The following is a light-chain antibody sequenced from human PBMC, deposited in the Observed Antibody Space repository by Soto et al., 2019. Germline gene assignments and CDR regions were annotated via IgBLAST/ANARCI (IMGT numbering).Light chain of an antibody. CDR1: QSISSY. J-gene: IGKJ2*01. V-gene: IGKV1-39*01. CDR2: AAS. Sequence: DIQMTQSPSSLSASVGDRVTITCRASQSISSYLNWYQQKPGKAPKLLIYAASSLQSGVPSRFSGSGSGTDFTLTISSLQPEDFATYYCQQRYSIPYTFGQGTKVDIK. CDR3: QQRYSIPYT.